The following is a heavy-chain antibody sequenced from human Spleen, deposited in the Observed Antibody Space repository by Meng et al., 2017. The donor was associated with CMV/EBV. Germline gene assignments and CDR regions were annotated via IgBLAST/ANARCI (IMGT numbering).Heavy chain of an antibody. Sequence: QVQLVESGAEVNKPGASVKVSCKASGYTFTGYYMHWVRQAPGQGLEWMGWINPNSGGTNYAQKFQGRVTMTRDTSISTAYMELSRLRSDDTAVYYCARNYYGSGSYYLFDYWGQGTLVTVSS. CDR2: INPNSGGT. J-gene: IGHJ4*02. D-gene: IGHD3-10*01. CDR1: GYTFTGYY. CDR3: ARNYYGSGSYYLFDY. V-gene: IGHV1-2*02.